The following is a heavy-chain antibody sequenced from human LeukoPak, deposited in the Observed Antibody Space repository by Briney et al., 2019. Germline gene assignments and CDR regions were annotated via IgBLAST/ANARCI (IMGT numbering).Heavy chain of an antibody. CDR2: IYYSGST. V-gene: IGHV4-59*12. Sequence: SETLSLTCTVSGGSISSYYWSWIRQPPGKGLEWIGYIYYSGSTNYNPSLKSRVTISVDTSKNQFSLKLSSVTAADTAVYYCARESDGGNSYDYWGRGTLVTVSS. D-gene: IGHD4-23*01. J-gene: IGHJ4*02. CDR3: ARESDGGNSYDY. CDR1: GGSISSYY.